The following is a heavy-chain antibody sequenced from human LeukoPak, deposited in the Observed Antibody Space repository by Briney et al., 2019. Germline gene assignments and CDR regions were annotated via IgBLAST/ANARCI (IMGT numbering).Heavy chain of an antibody. CDR1: GVSISSYY. Sequence: SETLSLTCSASGVSISSYYWSWIRQSPGKGLEWIGYISYSGGTNYNPSLKSRVTISLDTSKNQFSLQLSSVTAADTAVYYCVRGERLGGDYWGHGTLVTVSS. D-gene: IGHD3-10*01. CDR3: VRGERLGGDY. J-gene: IGHJ4*01. V-gene: IGHV4-59*01. CDR2: ISYSGGT.